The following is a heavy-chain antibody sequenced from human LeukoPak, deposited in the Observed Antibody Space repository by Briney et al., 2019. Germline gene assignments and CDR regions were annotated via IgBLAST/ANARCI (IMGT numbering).Heavy chain of an antibody. D-gene: IGHD5-12*01. V-gene: IGHV3-49*04. CDR1: GFSFGDNA. J-gene: IGHJ5*02. CDR3: TRDSSGPVVT. CDR2: IRTKTYGCTT. Sequence: RPGGSLRLSCTGSGFSFGDNAMTWVRQAPGKGLEWVGFIRTKTYGCTTEYAASVKGRFTISRDDSKSITYLQMNNLKTEDTAVYYCTRDSSGPVVTWGQGTLVTVSS.